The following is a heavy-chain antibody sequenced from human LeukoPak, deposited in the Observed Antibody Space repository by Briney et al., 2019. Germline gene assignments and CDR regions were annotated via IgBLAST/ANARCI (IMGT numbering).Heavy chain of an antibody. V-gene: IGHV4-59*08. Sequence: SETLSFTCTVSGGSISSYYWSWIRQPPGKGLEWIGYIYYSGSTNYNPSLKSQVTISVDTSKNQFSLKLSSVTAADTAVYYCARHFAYSGSYGPFDIWGQGTMVTVSS. CDR2: IYYSGST. J-gene: IGHJ3*02. CDR3: ARHFAYSGSYGPFDI. D-gene: IGHD1-26*01. CDR1: GGSISSYY.